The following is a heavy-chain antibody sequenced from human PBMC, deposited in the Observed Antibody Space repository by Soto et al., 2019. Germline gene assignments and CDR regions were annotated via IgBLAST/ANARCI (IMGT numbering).Heavy chain of an antibody. V-gene: IGHV3-23*01. J-gene: IGHJ4*02. Sequence: HPGGSLRLSCAASGFTFSSYAMSWVRQAPGKGLEWVSAISGSGGSTYYADSVKGRFTISRDNSKNTLYLQMNSLRAEDTAVYYCAKGQLWADSFDYWGQGTLVTVSS. D-gene: IGHD5-18*01. CDR1: GFTFSSYA. CDR3: AKGQLWADSFDY. CDR2: ISGSGGST.